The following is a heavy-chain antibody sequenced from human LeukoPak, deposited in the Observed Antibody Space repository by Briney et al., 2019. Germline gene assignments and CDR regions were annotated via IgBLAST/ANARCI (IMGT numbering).Heavy chain of an antibody. CDR2: KYRSGTT. J-gene: IGHJ2*01. Sequence: SGTLSLTCTMSGDSISNSMLWSWVRQPPGKGLEWVGEKYRSGTTNYNPYLKSRVTISTDNSKNQVSLELNSVTAADTAVYFCARLKDFTGKEYYFFDLWGRGTLVTVSS. D-gene: IGHD2/OR15-2a*01. CDR1: GDSISNSML. V-gene: IGHV4-4*02. CDR3: ARLKDFTGKEYYFFDL.